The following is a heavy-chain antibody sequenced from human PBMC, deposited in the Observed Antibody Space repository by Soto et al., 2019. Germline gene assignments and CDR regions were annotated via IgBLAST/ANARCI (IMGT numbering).Heavy chain of an antibody. CDR2: INHSGST. V-gene: IGHV4-34*01. CDR3: ARVGGFGATTIDY. D-gene: IGHD3-10*01. J-gene: IGHJ4*02. Sequence: SETLSLTCAVYGGSGGSFSGYYWSWIRQPPGKGLEWIGEINHSGSTNHNPSLKSRVTISVDTSKNQFSLKLSFVTAAYTAVYYCARVGGFGATTIDYWGQGTMVTVSS. CDR1: GGSGGSFSGYY.